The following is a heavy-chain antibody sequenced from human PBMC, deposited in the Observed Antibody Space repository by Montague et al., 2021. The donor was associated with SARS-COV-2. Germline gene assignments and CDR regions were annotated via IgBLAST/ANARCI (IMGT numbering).Heavy chain of an antibody. J-gene: IGHJ5*02. CDR3: AADYGERDWFDP. Sequence: SETLSLTCTVSGGSISSSSYYWGWIRQPPGKGLEWIGSIYYSGSTYYNPSLKSRVTISVDTSKNQFSQKLSSVTAADTAVYYCAADYGERDWFDPWGQGTLVTVSS. V-gene: IGHV4-39*01. CDR2: IYYSGST. CDR1: GGSISSSSYY. D-gene: IGHD4-17*01.